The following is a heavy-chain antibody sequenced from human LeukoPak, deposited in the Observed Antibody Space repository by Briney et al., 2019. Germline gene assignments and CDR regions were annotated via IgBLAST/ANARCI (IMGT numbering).Heavy chain of an antibody. D-gene: IGHD3-10*01. V-gene: IGHV4-4*07. Sequence: SETLSLTCTVSGGSISSYYWSWIRQPAGKGLEWIGRIYTSGSTNYNPSLKSRVTMSVDTSKNQFSLKLSSVTAADTAVYYCARDTYYYGSGIYFDYWGQGTLVTVSS. J-gene: IGHJ4*02. CDR2: IYTSGST. CDR3: ARDTYYYGSGIYFDY. CDR1: GGSISSYY.